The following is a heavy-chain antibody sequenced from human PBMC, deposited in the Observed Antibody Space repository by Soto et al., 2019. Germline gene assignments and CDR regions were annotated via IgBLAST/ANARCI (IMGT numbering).Heavy chain of an antibody. CDR3: ARDPTLYSSSWYYFDY. CDR2: INPSGGST. CDR1: GYTFTSYY. V-gene: IGHV1-46*01. Sequence: GASVKVSCKASGYTFTSYYMHWVRQAPGQGLEWMGIINPSGGSTSYAQKFQGRVTMTRDTSTSTVYMELSSLRSEDTAVYYCARDPTLYSSSWYYFDYWGQGTLVTVSS. D-gene: IGHD6-13*01. J-gene: IGHJ4*02.